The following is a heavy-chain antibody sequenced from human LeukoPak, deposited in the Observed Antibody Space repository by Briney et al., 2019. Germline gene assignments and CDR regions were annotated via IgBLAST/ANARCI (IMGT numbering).Heavy chain of an antibody. CDR3: ARSSNLKDFYGSLNY. CDR2: ISYDGSTK. D-gene: IGHD3-10*01. V-gene: IGHV3-30-3*01. CDR1: GFTFSDYA. Sequence: GGSLTLSCGASGFTFSDYALHWVRQAPGKGLEWVTLISYDGSTKYYLDSVKGRFTISRDNSKNTLYLQMNSLRVEDTAVYYCARSSNLKDFYGSLNYWGQGTLITVSS. J-gene: IGHJ4*02.